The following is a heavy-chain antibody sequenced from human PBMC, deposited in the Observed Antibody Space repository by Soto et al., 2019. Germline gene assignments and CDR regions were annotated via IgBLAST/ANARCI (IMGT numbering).Heavy chain of an antibody. CDR1: GFTFSSYA. CDR2: ISGSGGST. V-gene: IGHV3-23*01. CDR3: SKLQNDPTQADY. Sequence: EVQLLESGGGLVQPGGSLRLSCAASGFTFSSYAMSWVRQAPGKGLEWVSAISGSGGSTYYADSVKGRFTISRDNSKNPLYIQMNSLRAEDTAVYYCSKLQNDPTQADYWGQGTLVTVSS. J-gene: IGHJ4*02. D-gene: IGHD1-1*01.